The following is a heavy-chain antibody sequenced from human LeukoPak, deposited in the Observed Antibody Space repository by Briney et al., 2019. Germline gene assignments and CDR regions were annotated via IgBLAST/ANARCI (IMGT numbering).Heavy chain of an antibody. V-gene: IGHV3-23*01. J-gene: IGHJ4*02. Sequence: AGGSLRLSCAASGFTFSSYAMSWVRQAPGKGLEWVSGICGSGGRTYYADSVKGRLTISTDNSKNPLYLQMNSLRAEDTAVYYCAKGVGAMDYWGQGTLVTVSS. CDR2: ICGSGGRT. CDR1: GFTFSSYA. D-gene: IGHD1-26*01. CDR3: AKGVGAMDY.